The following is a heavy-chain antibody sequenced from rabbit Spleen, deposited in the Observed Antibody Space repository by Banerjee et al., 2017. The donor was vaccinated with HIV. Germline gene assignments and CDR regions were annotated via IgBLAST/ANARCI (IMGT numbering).Heavy chain of an antibody. J-gene: IGHJ4*01. V-gene: IGHV1S40*01. Sequence: QSLEESGGDLVKPGASLTLTCTASGVSFSISSYMCWVRQAPGKGLEWIACIDIGSSGFTYFATWAKGRFTCSKTSSTTVTLQMTRLTAADTATYFCARDLVAVIGWNFNLWGPGTLVTVS. D-gene: IGHD1-1*01. CDR1: GVSFSISSY. CDR3: ARDLVAVIGWNFNL. CDR2: IDIGSSGFT.